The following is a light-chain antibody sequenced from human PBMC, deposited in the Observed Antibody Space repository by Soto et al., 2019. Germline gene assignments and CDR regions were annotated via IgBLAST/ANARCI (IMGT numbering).Light chain of an antibody. V-gene: IGLV2-14*01. Sequence: QSALTQPASVSGSLGQSITISCTGTSSDVGAYNYVSWYQHNPDKAPKLMIYEVSNRPSGVSNRFSGSKSGNTASLTISGLQAEDEDDYYCSSYTSSSTRVFGGGTKVTVL. J-gene: IGLJ2*01. CDR3: SSYTSSSTRV. CDR2: EVS. CDR1: SSDVGAYNY.